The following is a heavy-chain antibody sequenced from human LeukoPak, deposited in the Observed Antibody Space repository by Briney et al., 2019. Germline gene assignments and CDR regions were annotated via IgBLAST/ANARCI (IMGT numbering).Heavy chain of an antibody. Sequence: SETLSLTCTVSGGSISSGGYYWSWIRQPPGKGLEWIGEINHSGSTNYNPSLKSRVTISVDTSKNQFSLKLSSVTAADTAVYYCARGRYSLDYWGQGTLVTVSS. CDR2: INHSGST. J-gene: IGHJ4*02. CDR3: ARGRYSLDY. D-gene: IGHD5-18*01. CDR1: GGSISSGGYY. V-gene: IGHV4-39*07.